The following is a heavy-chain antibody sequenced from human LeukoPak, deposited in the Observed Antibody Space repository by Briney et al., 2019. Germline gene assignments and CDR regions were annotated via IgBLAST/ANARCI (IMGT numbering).Heavy chain of an antibody. Sequence: PGGSLRLSCAASGFSVSSNYMSWVRQAPGKGLEWVSLIYSGGSTYYADSVKGRFTISRDNSKNTLYLQMNSLRAEDTAVYYCARADNVGKYSSGWYHSDYWGQGTLVTVSS. CDR2: IYSGGST. CDR3: ARADNVGKYSSGWYHSDY. J-gene: IGHJ4*02. D-gene: IGHD6-19*01. V-gene: IGHV3-53*01. CDR1: GFSVSSNY.